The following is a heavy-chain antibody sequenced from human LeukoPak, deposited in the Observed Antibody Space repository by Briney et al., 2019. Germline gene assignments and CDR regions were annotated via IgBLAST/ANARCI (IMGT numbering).Heavy chain of an antibody. Sequence: SETLSLTCTVSGGSISSSSYYWGWIRQPPGKGLEWIGSIYYSGSTYYNPSLKSRVTISVDTSKNQFSLKLSSVTAADTAVYYCARDGVYYDSSGYYPYFDYWGQGTLVTVSS. CDR1: GGSISSSSYY. V-gene: IGHV4-39*07. J-gene: IGHJ4*02. D-gene: IGHD3-22*01. CDR3: ARDGVYYDSSGYYPYFDY. CDR2: IYYSGST.